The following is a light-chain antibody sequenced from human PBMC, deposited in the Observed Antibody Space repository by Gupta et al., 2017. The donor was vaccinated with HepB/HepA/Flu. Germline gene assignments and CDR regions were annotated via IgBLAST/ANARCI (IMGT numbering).Light chain of an antibody. J-gene: IGLJ2*01. V-gene: IGLV1-44*01. Sequence: HSVLPQSPSISGTPGQRVTISCSGSSSNVGSNNVNWYQQLPGTAPKLLIYYNDERPSGVPDRISGSKSGTSASLAISGLQSEDEADYYCAAWDTSLNAVVFGGGTKLTVL. CDR3: AAWDTSLNAVV. CDR1: SSNVGSNN. CDR2: YND.